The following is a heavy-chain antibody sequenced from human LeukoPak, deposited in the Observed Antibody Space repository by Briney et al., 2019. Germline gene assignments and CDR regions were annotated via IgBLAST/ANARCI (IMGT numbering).Heavy chain of an antibody. D-gene: IGHD3-10*01. V-gene: IGHV4-59*01. CDR3: EIDRLSGSGRSFSLGMDV. J-gene: IGHJ6*02. Sequence: PSETLSLTCTVSGDSISSYYWSWIRQPPGKGLEWIGYIYYSGSTKYNPSLKSRVTMSLDTSKSQFSLKLNSVTAADTAVYYCEIDRLSGSGRSFSLGMDVWGQGTTVTVSS. CDR1: GDSISSYY. CDR2: IYYSGST.